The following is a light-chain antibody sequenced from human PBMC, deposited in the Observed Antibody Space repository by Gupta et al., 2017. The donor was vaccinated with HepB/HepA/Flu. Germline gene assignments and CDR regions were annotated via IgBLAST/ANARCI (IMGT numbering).Light chain of an antibody. V-gene: IGLV1-47*01. Sequence: SVPTPPPSASATPGRTVPIPCSGGTSNIGTNYDCWYQQVPGTAPQLLIYRTDQRPSGVPDRFSGSKSATSASLAISGLRSQDEADYYCAAWDASLTAWVFGGGTKLTVL. J-gene: IGLJ3*02. CDR3: AAWDASLTAWV. CDR1: TSNIGTNY. CDR2: RTD.